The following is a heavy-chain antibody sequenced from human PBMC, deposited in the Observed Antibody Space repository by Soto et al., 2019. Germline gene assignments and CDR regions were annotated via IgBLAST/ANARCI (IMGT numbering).Heavy chain of an antibody. J-gene: IGHJ4*02. CDR2: INHSGSA. D-gene: IGHD6-19*01. CDR3: ARGLITGSHYSGGWYYFES. V-gene: IGHV4-34*01. CDR1: VGSFSGYY. Sequence: ALSLTCAVYVGSFSGYYWTWILQPPVKLLQWIGQINHSGSASYNPSLKSRVTISVHTSNSQFSLELSSVTAADTAVYYCARGLITGSHYSGGWYYFESWGQGTQVTVSS.